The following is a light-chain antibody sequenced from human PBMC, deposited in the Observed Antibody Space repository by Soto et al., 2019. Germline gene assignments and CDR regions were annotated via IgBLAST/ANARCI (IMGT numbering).Light chain of an antibody. V-gene: IGKV3-20*01. CDR3: QQYTDFPT. CDR1: QSVSSRY. J-gene: IGKJ1*01. CDR2: GAS. Sequence: EIELTQSPGTLSLSPGERATLSCRASQSVSSRYLAWYQQKPGQAPRLLIYGASSRATGIPDRFSGSGSGTEFTLTISSLQPDDCATYYCQQYTDFPTFGQGTKVDIK.